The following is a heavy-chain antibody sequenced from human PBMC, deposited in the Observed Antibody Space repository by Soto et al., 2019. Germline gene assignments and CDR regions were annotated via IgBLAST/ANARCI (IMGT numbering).Heavy chain of an antibody. J-gene: IGHJ6*02. CDR2: IWYDGSNK. D-gene: IGHD2-15*01. CDR3: AGDGQGVAPDALDV. V-gene: IGHV3-33*01. Sequence: QVQLVESGGGVAQPGRSLRLSCTVSGFTFSGHAMHWVRQAPGKGLEWVTQIWYDGSNKYYAESVKGRFTISRDNSKNTLYLQMNSLRVEDTGVYYCAGDGQGVAPDALDVWGQGTAVGVSS. CDR1: GFTFSGHA.